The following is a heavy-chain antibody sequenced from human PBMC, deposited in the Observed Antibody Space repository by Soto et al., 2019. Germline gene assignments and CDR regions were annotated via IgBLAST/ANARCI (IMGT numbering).Heavy chain of an antibody. CDR1: GYSFTSYW. V-gene: IGHV5-51*01. D-gene: IGHD3-10*01. CDR2: TYPGDSDT. J-gene: IGHJ3*02. CDR3: ATKTPPPTGIGPVQMAFDI. Sequence: PGESMKISRKGSGYSFTSYWIGWVRQMTGKGLEWMGITYPGDSDTRYSPSFQGQVTISADKSISTAYLQWSSLKASDTAMYYCATKTPPPTGIGPVQMAFDIWGQGTMVTVSS.